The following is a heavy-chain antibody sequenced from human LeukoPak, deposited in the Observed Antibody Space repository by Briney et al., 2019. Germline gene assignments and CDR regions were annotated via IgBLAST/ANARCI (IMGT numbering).Heavy chain of an antibody. J-gene: IGHJ6*02. V-gene: IGHV3-21*01. CDR1: GFTFSSYS. CDR2: ISSSSSYI. CDR3: ARIPYPYYYYYGMDV. Sequence: GGSLRLSCAASGFTFSSYSMNWVRQAPGKGLEWVSSISSSSSYIYYADSVKGRFTISRDNAKNSLYLQMNSLRAEDTAVYYCARIPYPYYYYYGMDVWGQGTTVTVSS. D-gene: IGHD2-2*02.